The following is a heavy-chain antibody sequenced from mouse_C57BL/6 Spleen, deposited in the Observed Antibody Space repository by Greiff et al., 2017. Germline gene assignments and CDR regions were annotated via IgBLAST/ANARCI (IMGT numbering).Heavy chain of an antibody. J-gene: IGHJ1*03. Sequence: EVKLMESGAGLVKPGGSLKLSCAASGFTFSSYAMSWVRQTPEKRLEWVANISSGGDYIYYADTVKGRFTISRDNARNTLYLQMSSMKSDYTAMYYCTRDGGTYFDVWGTGTTVTVSS. CDR2: ISSGGDYI. V-gene: IGHV5-9-1*02. CDR1: GFTFSSYA. CDR3: TRDGGTYFDV. D-gene: IGHD2-3*01.